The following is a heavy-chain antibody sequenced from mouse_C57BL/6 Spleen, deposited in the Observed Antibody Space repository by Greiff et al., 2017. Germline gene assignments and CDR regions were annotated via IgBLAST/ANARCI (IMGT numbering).Heavy chain of an antibody. CDR2: IYPRSGNT. V-gene: IGHV1-81*01. J-gene: IGHJ3*01. CDR1: GYTFTSYG. D-gene: IGHD2-4*01. CDR3: ARYYDYDLSWFAY. Sequence: QVQLQQSGAELARPGAAVKLSCKASGYTFTSYGISWVKQRTGQGLEWIGEIYPRSGNTYYNEKFKGKATLTADKSSSTAYMELRSLTSEDSAVYFCARYYDYDLSWFAYWGQGTLVTVSA.